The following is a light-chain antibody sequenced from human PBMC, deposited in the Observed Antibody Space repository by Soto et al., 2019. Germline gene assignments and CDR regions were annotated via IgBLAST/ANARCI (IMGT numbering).Light chain of an antibody. CDR3: TSYTTSTTLV. CDR2: GVR. J-gene: IGLJ1*01. Sequence: QSALTQPASVSGSPGQSITISCTGTSSDVGAYNYVSWYQQHPGIPPKLFIYGVRNRPSGVSNRFSGSKSGNTASLTISGLQAEDEADYYCTSYTTSTTLVFGTGTKVTV. CDR1: SSDVGAYNY. V-gene: IGLV2-14*03.